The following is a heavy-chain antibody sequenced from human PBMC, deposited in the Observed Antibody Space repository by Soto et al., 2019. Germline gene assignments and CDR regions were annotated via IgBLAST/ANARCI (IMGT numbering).Heavy chain of an antibody. CDR3: AKVSGSSGLFDY. D-gene: IGHD5-12*01. CDR1: GFTFSNYA. Sequence: EVQLLESGGGLVQPGGSLRLSCAVSGFTFSNYAMSSVRQAPGKGLEWVSVISGSGGSTFYADSVKGRFTISRDNSKKTLHLQMNSLRAEDTAVYYCAKVSGSSGLFDYWGQGTLVAVSS. J-gene: IGHJ4*02. V-gene: IGHV3-23*01. CDR2: ISGSGGST.